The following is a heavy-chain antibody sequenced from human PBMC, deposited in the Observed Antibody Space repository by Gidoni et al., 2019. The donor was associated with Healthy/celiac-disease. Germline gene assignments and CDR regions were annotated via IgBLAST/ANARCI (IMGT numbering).Heavy chain of an antibody. Sequence: EVQLVESGGGWVQPGRSLRLAWAASGFTFDEYAMHWVRPAPWKGLEWVSVISWDSCSIGYADSVKGRFTISRDNAKNSLYLQMNSLSAEDTALYYCAKGSYDRSGYYSWNLDYWGQGTLVTVSS. J-gene: IGHJ4*02. D-gene: IGHD3-22*01. CDR1: GFTFDEYA. V-gene: IGHV3-9*01. CDR2: ISWDSCSI. CDR3: AKGSYDRSGYYSWNLDY.